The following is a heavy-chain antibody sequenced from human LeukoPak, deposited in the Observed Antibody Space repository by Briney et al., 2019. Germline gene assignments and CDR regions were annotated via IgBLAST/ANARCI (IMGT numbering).Heavy chain of an antibody. D-gene: IGHD6-19*01. V-gene: IGHV3-48*03. CDR2: ISFSGSTT. Sequence: PGGSLRLSCAASGFTFSTYEINWVRQAPGKGLEWVSYISFSGSTTSYAASVKGRFTISRDNAKNSLYLQMNSLRAEDTAVYYCARDDIAVATCFDYWGQGNLVTVSS. CDR3: ARDDIAVATCFDY. J-gene: IGHJ4*02. CDR1: GFTFSTYE.